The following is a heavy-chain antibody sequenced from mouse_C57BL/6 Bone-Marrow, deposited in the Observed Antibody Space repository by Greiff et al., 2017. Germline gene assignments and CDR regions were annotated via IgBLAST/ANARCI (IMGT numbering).Heavy chain of an antibody. J-gene: IGHJ3*01. Sequence: VQGVESGPGLVAPSQSLSITCTVSGFSLTSYGVDWVRQPPGKGLEWLGVIWGGGSTNYNSALMSRLSISKDNSKSQVFLKMNSLQTDDTAMYCCAKHDYYGSSPRFAYWGQGTLVTVSA. CDR3: AKHDYYGSSPRFAY. D-gene: IGHD1-1*01. V-gene: IGHV2-9*01. CDR2: IWGGGST. CDR1: GFSLTSYG.